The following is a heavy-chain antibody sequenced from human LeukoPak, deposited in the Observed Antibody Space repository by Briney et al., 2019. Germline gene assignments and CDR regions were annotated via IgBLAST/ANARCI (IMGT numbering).Heavy chain of an antibody. CDR1: GFTFSSYS. CDR3: AGVDAYWYDDY. CDR2: ITTTFYT. J-gene: IGHJ4*01. V-gene: IGHV3-21*01. D-gene: IGHD1-1*01. Sequence: GGSLRLSCAASGFTFSSYSFNWVRQVPGKGLEWVSSITTTFYTYYTDSVKGRFTISRDNAKNSLHLQLISLRADDTADYYCAGVDAYWYDDY.